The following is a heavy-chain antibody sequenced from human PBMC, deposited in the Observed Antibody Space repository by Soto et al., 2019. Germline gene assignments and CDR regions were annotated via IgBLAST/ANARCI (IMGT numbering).Heavy chain of an antibody. CDR1: GFTFSSYA. D-gene: IGHD3-22*01. V-gene: IGHV3-23*01. CDR2: ISGSGGST. CDR3: AKSDRQDHYDSSGYYVESPGMDV. J-gene: IGHJ6*02. Sequence: GGSLRLSCAASGFTFSSYAMSWVRQAPGKGLEWVSAISGSGGSTYYADSVKGRFTISRDNSKNTLYLQMNSLRAEDTAVYYCAKSDRQDHYDSSGYYVESPGMDVWGQGTTVTVSS.